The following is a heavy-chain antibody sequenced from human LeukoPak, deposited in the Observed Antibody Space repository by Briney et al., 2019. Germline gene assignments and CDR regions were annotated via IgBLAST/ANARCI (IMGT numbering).Heavy chain of an antibody. D-gene: IGHD6-19*01. CDR2: IYYSGST. J-gene: IGHJ6*02. V-gene: IGHV4-59*12. CDR3: ARERLAYYGMDV. Sequence: SETLSLTCTVSGGSISSYYWSWIRQPPGKGLEWIGYIYYSGSTNYNPSLKSRVTISVDTSKNQFSLKLSSVTAADTAVYYCARERLAYYGMDVWGQGTTVTVSS. CDR1: GGSISSYY.